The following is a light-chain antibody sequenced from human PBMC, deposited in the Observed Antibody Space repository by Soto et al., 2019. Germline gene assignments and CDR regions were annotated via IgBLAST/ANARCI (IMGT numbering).Light chain of an antibody. CDR1: QTISSW. CDR2: NAS. Sequence: DIQMTQSPSTLSGSVGDRVTITCRASQTISSWLAWYQQTPGKAPKIMIYNASTLKSGVPSRFSGSGSETDFTLTISSLTPESFETYSCQQSYSTTWTFGQGTKVDIK. CDR3: QQSYSTTWT. J-gene: IGKJ1*01. V-gene: IGKV1-5*03.